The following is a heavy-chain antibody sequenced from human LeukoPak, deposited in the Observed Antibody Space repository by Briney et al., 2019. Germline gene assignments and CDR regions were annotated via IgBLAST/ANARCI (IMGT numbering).Heavy chain of an antibody. CDR2: IYTTGST. V-gene: IGHV4-4*09. D-gene: IGHD5-24*01. CDR3: ARHRAEMATITDDTFDM. Sequence: SETLSLTCTVSGSSIGAYSWSWIRQPPGKGLEWIGYIYTTGSTHHNPSLKSRVTMSLDRSKNQFSLRLTYVTAADTAVFYCARHRAEMATITDDTFDMWGRGTMVTVSS. CDR1: GSSIGAYS. J-gene: IGHJ3*02.